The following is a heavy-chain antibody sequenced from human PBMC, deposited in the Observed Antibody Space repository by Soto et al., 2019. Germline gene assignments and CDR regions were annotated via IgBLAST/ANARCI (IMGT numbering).Heavy chain of an antibody. D-gene: IGHD1-26*01. CDR1: GYSFTSLD. J-gene: IGHJ4*02. Sequence: QVQLVQSGAEVREPGASVKVSCKASGYSFTSLDINWVRQTTGQGLEWMGWMQPSSGRTGYAQKFQGRVTMTRDTSINTANMELSSLTSDDSVFYYCARGVTAGVDYWGQGTLVTVSS. V-gene: IGHV1-8*01. CDR2: MQPSSGRT. CDR3: ARGVTAGVDY.